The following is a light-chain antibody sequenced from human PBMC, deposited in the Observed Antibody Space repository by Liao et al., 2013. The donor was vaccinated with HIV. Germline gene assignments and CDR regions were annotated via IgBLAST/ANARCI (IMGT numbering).Light chain of an antibody. V-gene: IGLV3-21*04. CDR3: QVWDFTGDHS. Sequence: VLTQSPSVSVAPGETATITCGGNNIGGRLVHWYQQKPGQAPVLVIYYDGDRPSGIPARFSGSNSGNTASLTISRAEAGDEADYYCQVWDFTGDHSFGGGTKLTVL. CDR2: YDG. CDR1: NIGGRL. J-gene: IGLJ3*02.